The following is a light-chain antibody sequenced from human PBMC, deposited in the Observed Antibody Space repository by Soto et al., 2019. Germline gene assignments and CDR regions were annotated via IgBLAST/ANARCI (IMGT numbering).Light chain of an antibody. J-gene: IGKJ4*01. V-gene: IGKV3D-15*01. CDR3: QQYNNWPLT. CDR2: DAS. CDR1: QSVSNK. Sequence: EIVLTQSPGTLSLSPGERATLSCRASQSVSNKLVWYQQKPGQAPRLLIYDASNRATGIPARFSGSGSGTEFTLTISSLQSEDFAVYYCQQYNNWPLTFGGGTKVDIK.